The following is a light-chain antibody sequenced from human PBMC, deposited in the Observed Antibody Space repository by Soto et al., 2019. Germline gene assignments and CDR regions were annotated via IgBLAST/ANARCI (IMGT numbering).Light chain of an antibody. Sequence: VLTQSSATLSLSPGGRATLSCRASQSVRNSLAWYQQHPGQAPRLLIYDASNRATGIPARFSGSGSGTDFTLTISSLEPKDFAVYYCQQRSNWPGTFGQGTRWIS. CDR3: QQRSNWPGT. CDR1: QSVRNS. J-gene: IGKJ1*01. V-gene: IGKV3-11*01. CDR2: DAS.